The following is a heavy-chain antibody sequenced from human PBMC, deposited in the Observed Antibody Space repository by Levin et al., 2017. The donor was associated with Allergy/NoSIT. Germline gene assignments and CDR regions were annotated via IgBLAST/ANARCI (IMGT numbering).Heavy chain of an antibody. J-gene: IGHJ6*02. CDR1: GGSISSYY. Sequence: LSLTCTVSGGSISSYYWSWIRQPPGKGLEWIGYIYYIGSTNYNPSLKSRVTISVDTSKNQFSLKLSSVTAADTAVYYCARDRVIVGTTNYYYGMDVWGQGTTVTVSS. V-gene: IGHV4-59*01. D-gene: IGHD1-26*01. CDR2: IYYIGST. CDR3: ARDRVIVGTTNYYYGMDV.